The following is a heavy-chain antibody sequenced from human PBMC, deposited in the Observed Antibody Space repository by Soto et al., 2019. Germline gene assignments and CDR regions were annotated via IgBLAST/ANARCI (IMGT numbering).Heavy chain of an antibody. D-gene: IGHD2-2*01. CDR3: ASLSPRYCSSTSCYEGMLYYFDY. V-gene: IGHV3-21*01. CDR1: GFTFSSYS. CDR2: ISSSSSYI. J-gene: IGHJ4*02. Sequence: GGSLRLSCAASGFTFSSYSMNWVRQAPGKGLEWVSSISSSSSYIYYADSVKGRFTISRDNAKNSLYLQMNSLRAEDTAAYYCASLSPRYCSSTSCYEGMLYYFDYWGQGTLVTVSA.